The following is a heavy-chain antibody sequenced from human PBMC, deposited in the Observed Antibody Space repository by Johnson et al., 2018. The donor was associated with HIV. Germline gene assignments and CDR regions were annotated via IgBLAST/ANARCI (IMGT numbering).Heavy chain of an antibody. CDR3: TTAIVIDAFDI. CDR1: GFTFSNAW. J-gene: IGHJ3*02. V-gene: IGHV3-15*01. D-gene: IGHD3-16*02. Sequence: VQLVESGGGLVKPGGSLRLSCVASGFTFSNAWMSWVRQAPGKGLEWVGRIKSKTDGGTTDYAAPVKGRFTISRDDSKNTLYLQMNSLTTEDTAVYYCTTAIVIDAFDIWGQGTMVTVSS. CDR2: IKSKTDGGTT.